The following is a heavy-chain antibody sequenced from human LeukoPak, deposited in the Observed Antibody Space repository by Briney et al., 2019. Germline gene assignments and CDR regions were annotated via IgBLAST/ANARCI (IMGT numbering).Heavy chain of an antibody. Sequence: SETLSLTCTVSGGSISSYYWSWIRQPPGKGLEGIGYIYYSGSTNYNPSLKSRVAISVDTSKNQLSLKLSSVTAADTAVYYCARTTYSYGYPYYYYMDVWGKGTTVTVSS. D-gene: IGHD5-18*01. V-gene: IGHV4-59*01. CDR1: GGSISSYY. CDR2: IYYSGST. CDR3: ARTTYSYGYPYYYYMDV. J-gene: IGHJ6*03.